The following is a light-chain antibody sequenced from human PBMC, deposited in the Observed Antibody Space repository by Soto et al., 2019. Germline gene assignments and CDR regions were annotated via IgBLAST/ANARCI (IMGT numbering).Light chain of an antibody. V-gene: IGKV4-1*01. Sequence: DIVMTQSPDSLAVSLGERATINCKSSQSLLYSSNNKNYLAWYQQKPGQPPKLLIYWASTRESGVPDRFSGGGSGTDFTLTISSLQAEDVAVYYCQQYFITPHTFGQGTKVDIK. J-gene: IGKJ1*01. CDR1: QSLLYSSNNKNY. CDR3: QQYFITPHT. CDR2: WAS.